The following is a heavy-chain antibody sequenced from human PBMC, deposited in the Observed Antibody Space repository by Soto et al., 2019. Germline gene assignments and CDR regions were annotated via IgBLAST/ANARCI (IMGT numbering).Heavy chain of an antibody. D-gene: IGHD4-17*01. Sequence: SETLSLTCPVSGVSVSSGSYYWSWLRQPPGKGLEWIGYIYYSGSTNYNPSLKSRVTISVDTSKNQFSLKLSSVTAADTAVYYCATGDYVFRSGFDPWGQGTLVTVS. CDR1: GVSVSSGSYY. CDR3: ATGDYVFRSGFDP. CDR2: IYYSGST. J-gene: IGHJ5*02. V-gene: IGHV4-61*01.